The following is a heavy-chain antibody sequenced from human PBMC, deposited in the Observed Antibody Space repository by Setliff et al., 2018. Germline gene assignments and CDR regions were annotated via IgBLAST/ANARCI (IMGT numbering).Heavy chain of an antibody. CDR3: ARHKSNGSGSYPSLYMDV. J-gene: IGHJ6*03. CDR2: IYYSGRT. CDR1: GGSISSGNYY. V-gene: IGHV4-39*01. Sequence: KTSETLSLTCTVSGGSISSGNYYWGLLRQPPGKGLEWVATIYYSGRTYSNPSLKSRLILSVDAPDNQFSVKLSSVTAADTAVYYCARHKSNGSGSYPSLYMDVWGKGIMVTVSS. D-gene: IGHD3-10*01.